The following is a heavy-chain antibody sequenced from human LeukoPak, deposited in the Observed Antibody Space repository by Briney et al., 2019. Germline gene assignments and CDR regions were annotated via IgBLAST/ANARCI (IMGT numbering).Heavy chain of an antibody. CDR2: IYYSGST. Sequence: SETLSLTCTVSGGSISSSSYYWGWIRQPPGKGLEWIGSIYYSGSTYYNPSLKSRVTISVDTSKNQFSLKLSSVTAADTAVYYCATRPFDILTGYDYWGQGTLVTVSS. CDR3: ATRPFDILTGYDY. CDR1: GGSISSSSYY. J-gene: IGHJ4*02. V-gene: IGHV4-39*01. D-gene: IGHD3-9*01.